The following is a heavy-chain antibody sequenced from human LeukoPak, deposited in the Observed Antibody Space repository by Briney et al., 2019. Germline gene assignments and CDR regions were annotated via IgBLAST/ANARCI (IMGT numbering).Heavy chain of an antibody. CDR2: ISYSGNT. V-gene: IGHV4-59*08. Sequence: SETLSLTCTVSGGSISSYFWSWIRQPPGKALEWIGYISYSGNTNYNPSLKSRVTISVDTSKNQFSLKLSAVTAADTAVYYCAKMEVTTGLAFDIWGQGTMVTVSS. J-gene: IGHJ3*02. D-gene: IGHD4-17*01. CDR3: AKMEVTTGLAFDI. CDR1: GGSISSYF.